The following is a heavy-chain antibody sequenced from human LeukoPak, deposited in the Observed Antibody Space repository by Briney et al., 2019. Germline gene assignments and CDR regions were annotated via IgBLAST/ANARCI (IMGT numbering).Heavy chain of an antibody. CDR1: GGSISSSSYY. CDR2: IYYSGST. V-gene: IGHV4-39*01. D-gene: IGHD6-19*01. Sequence: PSETLSLTCTVSGGSISSSSYYWGWIRQPPGEGLEWIGSIYYSGSTYYNPSLKSRVTISVDTSKNQFSLKLSSVTAADTAVYYCARLGGVSSGWRSPGYWFDPWGQGTLVTVSS. J-gene: IGHJ5*02. CDR3: ARLGGVSSGWRSPGYWFDP.